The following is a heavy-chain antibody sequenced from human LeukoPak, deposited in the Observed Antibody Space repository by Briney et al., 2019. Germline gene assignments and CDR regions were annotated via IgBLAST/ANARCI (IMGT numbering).Heavy chain of an antibody. D-gene: IGHD3-9*01. V-gene: IGHV1-24*01. CDR3: ATGVGYYDILAGYYSKGPLDY. CDR2: FDPEDGET. Sequence: ASVKVSCKVSGYTLTELSMHWVRQAPGKGLEWMGGFDPEDGETIYAQKFQGRVTMTEDTSTDTAYMELSSLRSEDTAVYYCATGVGYYDILAGYYSKGPLDYWGQGTLVTVSS. J-gene: IGHJ4*02. CDR1: GYTLTELS.